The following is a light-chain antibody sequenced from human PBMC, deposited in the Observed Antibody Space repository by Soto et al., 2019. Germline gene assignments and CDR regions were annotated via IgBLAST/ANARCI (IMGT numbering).Light chain of an antibody. CDR3: CSNAGSYSFV. CDR1: SSDVGTYNL. CDR2: EDN. J-gene: IGLJ2*01. V-gene: IGLV2-23*01. Sequence: QSVLTQPASVSGSPGQSITISCTGTSSDVGTYNLVSWYQQHPGKAPKLMIYEDNKRPSGVSNRFSGSKSGNSASLSVSRLEDEDDADYYCCSNAGSYSFVFGGGTKLTVL.